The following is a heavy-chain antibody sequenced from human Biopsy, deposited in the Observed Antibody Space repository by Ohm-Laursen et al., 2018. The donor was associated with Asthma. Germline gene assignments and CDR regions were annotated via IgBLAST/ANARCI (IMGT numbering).Heavy chain of an antibody. CDR3: ARAVDYSHYYGIDV. CDR1: GYTFNSAG. D-gene: IGHD3-10*01. J-gene: IGHJ6*02. CDR2: ISVYNGNT. Sequence: ASVKVSCKTSGYTFNSAGVTRVRQAPGQGLEWMGWISVYNGNTRVAQKLQDRVTMITDTSTSTAYMELRSLRSDDTAVYFCARAVDYSHYYGIDVWGQGTTVTVS. V-gene: IGHV1-18*01.